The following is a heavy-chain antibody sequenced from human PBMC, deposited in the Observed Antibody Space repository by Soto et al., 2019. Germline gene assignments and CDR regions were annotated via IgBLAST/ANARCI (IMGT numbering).Heavy chain of an antibody. CDR1: GGSISSGDYY. CDR3: ARWPQLKPRFDY. Sequence: QVQLQESGPGQVKPSQTLSLTCTVSGGSISSGDYYWSWIRQHPGKGLEWIGYIYYSGSTYYNPSLKSRVTISVDSSENQFSLKLSSVTAADTAVYYCARWPQLKPRFDYWGQGTLVTVSS. CDR2: IYYSGST. J-gene: IGHJ4*02. V-gene: IGHV4-31*03. D-gene: IGHD1-1*01.